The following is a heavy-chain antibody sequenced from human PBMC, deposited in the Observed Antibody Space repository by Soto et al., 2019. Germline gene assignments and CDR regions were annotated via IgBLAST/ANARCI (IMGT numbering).Heavy chain of an antibody. CDR2: ISYDGSNK. CDR1: GFTFSSYG. V-gene: IGHV3-30*18. CDR3: AKARQGGSAYYFDY. Sequence: QVQLVESGGGVVQPGRSLRLSCAASGFTFSSYGMHWVRQAPGKGLEWVAVISYDGSNKYYADSVKGRFTISRDNSKNTLYLQMNSLRAEDTAVYYCAKARQGGSAYYFDYWCQGTLVTVSS. J-gene: IGHJ4*02. D-gene: IGHD3-10*01.